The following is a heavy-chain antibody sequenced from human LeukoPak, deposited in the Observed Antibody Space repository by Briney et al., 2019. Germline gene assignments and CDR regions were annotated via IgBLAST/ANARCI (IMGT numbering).Heavy chain of an antibody. CDR2: ISASGDLT. J-gene: IGHJ4*02. CDR3: AKDVRGGCSGANCYH. Sequence: ETLSLTCAVYGGSFSGYYWSWIRQPPGKGLEWVSDISASGDLTDYADSVKGRFTISRDNSKNTVYLQMNSLKAEDTAVYYCAKDVRGGCSGANCYHWGQGTLVTVSS. D-gene: IGHD2-15*01. CDR1: GGSFSGYY. V-gene: IGHV3-23*01.